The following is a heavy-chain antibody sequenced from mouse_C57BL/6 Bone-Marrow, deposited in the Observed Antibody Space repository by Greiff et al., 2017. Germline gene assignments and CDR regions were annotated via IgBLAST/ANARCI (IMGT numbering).Heavy chain of an antibody. V-gene: IGHV1-77*01. Sequence: VQLQQSGAELVKPGASVKISCKASGYTFTDYYINWVKQRPGQGLEWIGKIGPGSGSTYYNEKFKGKATLTADKSSSTAYMQLSSLTSEDSAVYYCAICCTAVVDGYFDFWGTGTTVTVSS. CDR3: AICCTAVVDGYFDF. CDR1: GYTFTDYY. D-gene: IGHD1-1*01. CDR2: IGPGSGST. J-gene: IGHJ1*03.